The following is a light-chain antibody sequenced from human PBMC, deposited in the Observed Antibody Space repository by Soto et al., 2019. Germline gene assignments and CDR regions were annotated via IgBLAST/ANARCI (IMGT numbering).Light chain of an antibody. Sequence: EIVMTQSPATLSVSPGEKATLSCRASQSVSNNLAWFQQKPGQVPRLLIYGASNRATGVSARFSGSGSGTDFTLTISRLEPEDFAVYYCQQYGSSGTFGQGTKVDI. CDR1: QSVSNN. V-gene: IGKV3-15*01. CDR3: QQYGSSGT. CDR2: GAS. J-gene: IGKJ1*01.